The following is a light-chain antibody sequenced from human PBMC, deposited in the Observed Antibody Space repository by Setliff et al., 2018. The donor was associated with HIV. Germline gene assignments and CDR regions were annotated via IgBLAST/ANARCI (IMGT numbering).Light chain of an antibody. V-gene: IGLV2-14*03. J-gene: IGLJ1*01. CDR3: SSYTTSSTLYV. CDR2: DVI. CDR1: SSDVGGYYS. Sequence: QSALAQPASVSGSPGQSITISCTGISSDVGGYYSVSWYQQHPGKAPKLMIYDVINRPSGVSNRFSGSRPGNTASLTISGLQVEDEAGYYCSSYTTSSTLYVFGPGTKVTVL.